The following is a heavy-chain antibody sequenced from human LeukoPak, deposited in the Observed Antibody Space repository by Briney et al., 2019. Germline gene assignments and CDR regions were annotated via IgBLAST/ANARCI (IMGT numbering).Heavy chain of an antibody. V-gene: IGHV3-66*01. CDR3: TGVIVGTAYDAFDI. CDR2: IYSDGST. Sequence: GGSLRLSCAASGFTVSSNYMSWVRQAPVKGLEWVSIIYSDGSTYYPDSVRGRFTISRDNSKNTLYLQMNSLRAEDTAVYYCTGVIVGTAYDAFDIWGQGTMVTVSP. CDR1: GFTVSSNY. D-gene: IGHD1-26*01. J-gene: IGHJ3*02.